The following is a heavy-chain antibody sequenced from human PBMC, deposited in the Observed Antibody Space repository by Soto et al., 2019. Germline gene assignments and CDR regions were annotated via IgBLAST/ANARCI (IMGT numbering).Heavy chain of an antibody. J-gene: IGHJ4*02. CDR3: ARGPSVDKVDY. V-gene: IGHV4-30-4*01. D-gene: IGHD2-21*01. Sequence: QGQLQESGPGLVKPSQTLSLTCIVSGGSISNVNDCWSWIRQRPDKGLEWIGQIYSGGSSYNNPSLTSPVTISVDTSMNQFSLQLSSVSAADTAVSYCARGPSVDKVDYWGQGTLVTVSS. CDR2: IYSGGSS. CDR1: GGSISNVNDC.